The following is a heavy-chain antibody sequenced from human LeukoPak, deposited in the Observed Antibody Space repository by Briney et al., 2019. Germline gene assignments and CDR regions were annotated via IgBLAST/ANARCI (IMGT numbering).Heavy chain of an antibody. CDR3: ARVATQWLVRSYFDY. J-gene: IGHJ4*02. D-gene: IGHD6-19*01. CDR2: INPNSGGT. V-gene: IGHV1-2*02. CDR1: GYTFTGYY. Sequence: ASVKVSCKASGYTFTGYYMHWVRQAPGQGLEWMGWINPNSGGTNYAQKFQGRVTMTRDTSISTAYMELSRLRSDDTAVYYCARVATQWLVRSYFDYWGQGPLVTVSS.